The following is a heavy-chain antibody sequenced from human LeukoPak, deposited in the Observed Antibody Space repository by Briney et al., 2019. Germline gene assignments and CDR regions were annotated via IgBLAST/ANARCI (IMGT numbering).Heavy chain of an antibody. Sequence: SETLSLTCTVSGGSISSYYWSWIRQPAGKGLEWIGRIYTSGSTNYNSSLKSRVTMSVDTSKNQFSLKLSSVTAADTAVYYCASAGQWLVRDAFDIWGQGTMVTVSS. CDR1: GGSISSYY. V-gene: IGHV4-4*07. J-gene: IGHJ3*02. CDR2: IYTSGST. CDR3: ASAGQWLVRDAFDI. D-gene: IGHD6-19*01.